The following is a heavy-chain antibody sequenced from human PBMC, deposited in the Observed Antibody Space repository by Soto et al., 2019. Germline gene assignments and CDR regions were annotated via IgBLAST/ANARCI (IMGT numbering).Heavy chain of an antibody. CDR2: ISAYNGNT. Sequence: ASVKVSCKASGYTFTSYGISWVRQAPGQGLEWMGWISAYNGNTNYAQKLQGRVTMTTDTSTSTAYMELRSLRSDDTAMYYCARDYPWIVGATGYYYGMDVWGQGTTVTVSS. V-gene: IGHV1-18*01. J-gene: IGHJ6*02. CDR1: GYTFTSYG. D-gene: IGHD1-26*01. CDR3: ARDYPWIVGATGYYYGMDV.